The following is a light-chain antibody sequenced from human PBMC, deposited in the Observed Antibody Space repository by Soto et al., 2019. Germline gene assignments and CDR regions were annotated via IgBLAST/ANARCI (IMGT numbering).Light chain of an antibody. CDR3: QQYNNWLRT. Sequence: EILMTQSPATLSVFPGERTTLACRASQSVGSNLAWYQQKPGQAPRLLIYAASTRASGVPARFSGSGSGTEFTLTISSLQSEDFAVYYCQQYNNWLRTFGHGTKVEIK. J-gene: IGKJ1*01. CDR2: AAS. CDR1: QSVGSN. V-gene: IGKV3-15*01.